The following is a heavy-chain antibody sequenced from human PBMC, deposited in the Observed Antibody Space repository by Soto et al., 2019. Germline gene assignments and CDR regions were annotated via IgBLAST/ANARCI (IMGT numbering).Heavy chain of an antibody. CDR2: TSSSSSYI. D-gene: IGHD6-13*01. CDR1: GSAFSSYS. Sequence: PGGSLRLSCAASGSAFSSYSMNWVRQAPGKGLEWVSSTSSSSSYIYYADSVKGRFTISRDNAKNSLYLQMNSLRAEDTAVYYCARDPFLYSSSWYTSYYYHGMDVWGQGTTVTVSS. CDR3: ARDPFLYSSSWYTSYYYHGMDV. V-gene: IGHV3-21*01. J-gene: IGHJ6*02.